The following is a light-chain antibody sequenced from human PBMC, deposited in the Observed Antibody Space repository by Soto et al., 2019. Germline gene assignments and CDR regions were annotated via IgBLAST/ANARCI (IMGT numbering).Light chain of an antibody. CDR3: QQYGNSPQT. V-gene: IGKV3-20*01. CDR1: QSVSSSY. CDR2: GAS. J-gene: IGKJ1*01. Sequence: ENVFKQSSGTPSFSPGEKGTLSCRASQSVSSSYLAWYQQKPGQAPRLLIYGASSRATGIPDRFSGSGSGTDFTLTISRLEPEDFAVYYCQQYGNSPQTFGQVTKVDI.